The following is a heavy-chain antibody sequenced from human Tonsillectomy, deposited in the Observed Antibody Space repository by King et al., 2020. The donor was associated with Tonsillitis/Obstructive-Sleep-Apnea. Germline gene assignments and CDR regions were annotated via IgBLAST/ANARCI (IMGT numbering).Heavy chain of an antibody. D-gene: IGHD3-10*01. CDR3: ARPNTMIRGVISYFDY. J-gene: IGHJ4*02. CDR2: IYPGDSYT. CDR1: GYSFSTYW. V-gene: IGHV5-51*01. Sequence: QLVQSGAEVKKPGESLKISCKGSGYSFSTYWIGWVRQMPGKGLERMVIIYPGDSYTRYSPSFQGQVTISADKSINTAYLPWSSLKASDTAIYYCARPNTMIRGVISYFDYWGQGTLVTVS.